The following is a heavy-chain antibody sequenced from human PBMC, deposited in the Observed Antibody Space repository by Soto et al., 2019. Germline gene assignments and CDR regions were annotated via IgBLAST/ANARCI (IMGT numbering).Heavy chain of an antibody. Sequence: QVVLEQSGGEVKKPGASVKVSCKASGYTFSGYSITWVRQAPGQGLEWMGRISGYNGNTNYAQTLRGGLTLTTDTSTSTAYMELRSLTSDDTAVYYCARDVFCGGAPACPDMDVWGQGTTVTVSS. CDR3: ARDVFCGGAPACPDMDV. D-gene: IGHD2-21*01. CDR2: ISGYNGNT. V-gene: IGHV1-18*04. J-gene: IGHJ6*02. CDR1: GYTFSGYS.